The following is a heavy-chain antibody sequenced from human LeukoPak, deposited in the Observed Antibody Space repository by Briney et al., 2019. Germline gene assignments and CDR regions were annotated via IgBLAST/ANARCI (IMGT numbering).Heavy chain of an antibody. CDR3: AREFNDSAISYYFDH. V-gene: IGHV4-39*02. CDR2: IYYSGST. D-gene: IGHD3-22*01. Sequence: PSETLSLTCTVSGGSISSSSYYWGWIRQPPGKGLEWIGSIYYSGSTYYNPSLKSRVTISVDTSKNQFSLKLSSVTAADTAVYYCAREFNDSAISYYFDHWGQGTLVTVSP. CDR1: GGSISSSSYY. J-gene: IGHJ4*02.